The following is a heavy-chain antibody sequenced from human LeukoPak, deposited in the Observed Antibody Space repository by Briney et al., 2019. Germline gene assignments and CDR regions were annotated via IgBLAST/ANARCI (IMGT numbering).Heavy chain of an antibody. V-gene: IGHV1-2*02. Sequence: GASVKVSCKASGYKFTGYYMHWVRQAPGQGLEWMGWINPNSGDSHHAQKFQGRVTMTRDTSISTAYMELSRLRSDDTAVYYCAREIGGILVFDYWGQGILVTVSS. J-gene: IGHJ4*02. CDR2: INPNSGDS. D-gene: IGHD5-18*01. CDR1: GYKFTGYY. CDR3: AREIGGILVFDY.